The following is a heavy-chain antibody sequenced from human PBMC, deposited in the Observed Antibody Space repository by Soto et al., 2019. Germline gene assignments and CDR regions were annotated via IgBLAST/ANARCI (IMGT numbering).Heavy chain of an antibody. CDR3: AKDLGGYNYNPNDYYYGMDV. CDR1: GFTFSSYA. Sequence: PGGSLRLSCAASGFTFSSYAMGWVRQAPGKGLEWVSAISGSGGSTYYADSVKGRFTISRDNSKNTLYLQMNSLRAEDTAVYYCAKDLGGYNYNPNDYYYGMDVWGQGTTVTVSS. J-gene: IGHJ6*02. D-gene: IGHD5-12*01. CDR2: ISGSGGST. V-gene: IGHV3-23*01.